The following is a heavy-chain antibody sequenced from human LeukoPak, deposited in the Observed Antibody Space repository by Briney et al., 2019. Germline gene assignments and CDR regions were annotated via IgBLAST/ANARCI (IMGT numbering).Heavy chain of an antibody. Sequence: GASVKVSCKASGYTFTGYYMHWVRQAPGQGLEWMGWINPNSGGTNYAQKFQGRVTMTRDTSISTAYMELSRLRSDDTAVYYCAITFGVALGWFDPWGQGTLVTVSS. J-gene: IGHJ5*02. CDR2: INPNSGGT. V-gene: IGHV1-2*02. CDR1: GYTFTGYY. CDR3: AITFGVALGWFDP. D-gene: IGHD3-3*01.